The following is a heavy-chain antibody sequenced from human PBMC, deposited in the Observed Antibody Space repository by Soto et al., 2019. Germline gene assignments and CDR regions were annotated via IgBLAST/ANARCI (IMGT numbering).Heavy chain of an antibody. CDR2: INHSGST. CDR1: GGSFSGYY. Sequence: SETMSLTCAVYGGSFSGYYWSWIRKPPGKGLEWIGEINHSGSTNYNPSLKSRVTISVDTSKNQFSLRLSSVTAADTAVYYCARVQSPRSYYYYYMDVWGKGTTVTVSS. V-gene: IGHV4-34*01. CDR3: ARVQSPRSYYYYYMDV. J-gene: IGHJ6*03.